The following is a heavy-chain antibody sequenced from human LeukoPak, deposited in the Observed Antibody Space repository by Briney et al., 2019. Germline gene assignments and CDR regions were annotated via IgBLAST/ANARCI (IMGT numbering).Heavy chain of an antibody. CDR1: GYSFTSCA. Sequence: ASVKVSCKASGYSFTSCAMHWVRQAPGQRLEWMGWINAGNGNTKYSQEFQGRVTITRDTSASTAYMELSSLRSEDMAVYYCARDGSRIAVAGTAYYSDYWGQGTLVTVSS. J-gene: IGHJ4*02. CDR3: ARDGSRIAVAGTAYYSDY. V-gene: IGHV1-3*03. CDR2: INAGNGNT. D-gene: IGHD6-19*01.